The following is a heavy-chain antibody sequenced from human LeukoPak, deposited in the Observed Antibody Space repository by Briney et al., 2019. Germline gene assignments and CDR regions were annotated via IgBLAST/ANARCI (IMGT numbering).Heavy chain of an antibody. J-gene: IGHJ4*02. CDR3: ARVSGLYSGYEPFDY. V-gene: IGHV6-1*01. CDR1: GDIDPRNSAA. D-gene: IGHD5-12*01. Sequence: SQTLSLTRAISGDIDPRNSAAWNWIRQSPSRGLEWLGRTYYRAKWYNDYAVSVKSRITTNPDTSKNQFSLQLNSVTPEHTAVYYCARVSGLYSGYEPFDYWGQGTLVTVSS. CDR2: TYYRAKWYN.